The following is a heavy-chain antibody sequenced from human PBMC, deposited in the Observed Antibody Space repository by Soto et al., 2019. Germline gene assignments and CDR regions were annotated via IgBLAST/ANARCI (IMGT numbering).Heavy chain of an antibody. CDR3: ARDPGDYDFWSGYYTDYYGMDV. V-gene: IGHV4-4*07. CDR1: GGSISSYY. CDR2: IYTSGST. D-gene: IGHD3-3*01. Sequence: PSETLSPTCTVSGGSISSYYWSWIRQPAGQGLEWIGRIYTSGSTNYNPSLKSRVTMSVDTSKNQFSLKLSSVTAADTAVYYCARDPGDYDFWSGYYTDYYGMDVWGQGTTVTVSS. J-gene: IGHJ6*02.